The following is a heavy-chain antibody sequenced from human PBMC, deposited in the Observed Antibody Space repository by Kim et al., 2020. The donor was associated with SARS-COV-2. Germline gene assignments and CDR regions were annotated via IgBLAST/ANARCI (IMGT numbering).Heavy chain of an antibody. CDR3: ARGDPPYHGTVGYFDF. CDR1: GGSISSYY. J-gene: IGHJ4*02. Sequence: SETLSLTCTVSGGSISSYYWSWIRQPPGKGLEWIGFFYYSGSTNYNPSLKSRVTISVDTSKNQFSLKLSSVTAADTAVYYCARGDPPYHGTVGYFDFCGQGTLVTLPS. V-gene: IGHV4-59*13. D-gene: IGHD3-10*01. CDR2: FYYSGST.